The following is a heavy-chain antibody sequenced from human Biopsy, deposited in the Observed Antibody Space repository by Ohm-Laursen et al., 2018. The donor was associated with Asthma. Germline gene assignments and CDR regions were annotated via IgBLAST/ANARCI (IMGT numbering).Heavy chain of an antibody. CDR3: ATLSWYASQY. Sequence: SLRLSCAAPGFTFSGSWMIWVRQAPGKGLQWLAFIKPDGSQTYYADSVEGRFSISRDNSKNSLYLPMSSLRGEDTAIYYCATLSWYASQYWGQGTLVTVSS. D-gene: IGHD2-2*01. V-gene: IGHV3-7*01. CDR1: GFTFSGSW. CDR2: IKPDGSQT. J-gene: IGHJ4*02.